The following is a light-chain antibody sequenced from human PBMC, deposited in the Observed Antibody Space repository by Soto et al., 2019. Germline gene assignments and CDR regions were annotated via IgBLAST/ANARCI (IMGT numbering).Light chain of an antibody. J-gene: IGKJ1*01. V-gene: IGKV1-5*03. Sequence: DIPMTQYPSTLSGSEGDRVTITGLASQTISSWLAWYQQKPGKAPKLLIYKASTLKSGVPSRFSGSGSGTEFTLTISSLQPDDFATYYCQQSYNMPRTFGQGTKVDVK. CDR1: QTISSW. CDR3: QQSYNMPRT. CDR2: KAS.